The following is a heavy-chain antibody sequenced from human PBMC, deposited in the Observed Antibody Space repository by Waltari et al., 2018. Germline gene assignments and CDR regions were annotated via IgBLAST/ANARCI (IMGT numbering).Heavy chain of an antibody. Sequence: EVQVVESGGGSVQPGGSLKLSCAPPGFSSRGSTIPWVRQTSGKGLEWVGRIRRQPYNYATAYSASVKGRFTISRDDSKNTAYLQMNNLMTEDTAVYYCSGGEVTGTDFWGQGTLVTVSS. CDR2: IRRQPYNYAT. D-gene: IGHD6-19*01. CDR1: GFSSRGST. J-gene: IGHJ4*02. CDR3: SGGEVTGTDF. V-gene: IGHV3-73*01.